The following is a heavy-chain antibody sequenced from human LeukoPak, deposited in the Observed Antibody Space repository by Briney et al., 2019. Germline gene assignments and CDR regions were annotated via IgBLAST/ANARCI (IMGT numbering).Heavy chain of an antibody. CDR3: ARDRGGSLLSNWFDP. CDR2: IYSGGST. CDR1: GFTVSSNY. Sequence: QPGGSLRLSCAASGFTVSSNYMSWVRQAPGKGLEWVSVIYSGGSTYYADSVKGRFTISRDNSKNTLYLQMNSLRAEDTAVYYCARDRGGSLLSNWFDPWGQGTLVTVSS. J-gene: IGHJ5*02. D-gene: IGHD1-26*01. V-gene: IGHV3-53*01.